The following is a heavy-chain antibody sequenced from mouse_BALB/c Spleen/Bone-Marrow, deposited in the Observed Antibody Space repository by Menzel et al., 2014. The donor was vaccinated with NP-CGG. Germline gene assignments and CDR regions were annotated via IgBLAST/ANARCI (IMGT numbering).Heavy chain of an antibody. J-gene: IGHJ4*01. CDR3: ARGEYYARDY. Sequence: EVKLQESGAELVKPGASVKLSCTASGFNIKDTYMHWVKQRPEQGLEWIGRIDPANGNTKYDPKFQGKATITADTSSNTASLQLSSLTSEDTAVYYCARGEYYARDYWVQEPPAPVSS. CDR2: IDPANGNT. V-gene: IGHV14-3*02. CDR1: GFNIKDTY.